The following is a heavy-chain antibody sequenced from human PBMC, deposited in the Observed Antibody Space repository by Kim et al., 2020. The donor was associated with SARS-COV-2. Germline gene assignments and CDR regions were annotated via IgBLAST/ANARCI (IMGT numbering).Heavy chain of an antibody. V-gene: IGHV3-30*03. D-gene: IGHD3-3*01. J-gene: IGHJ4*02. Sequence: SDKDYADSVEGRFTISRDNSKNTLYLQMNSLRAEDTAVYYCSSNWNYFDVWGQGTLVTVSS. CDR2: SDK. CDR3: SSNWNYFDV.